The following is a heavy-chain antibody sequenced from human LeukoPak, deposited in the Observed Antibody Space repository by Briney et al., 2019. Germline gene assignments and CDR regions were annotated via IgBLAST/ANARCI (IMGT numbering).Heavy chain of an antibody. CDR1: GYSISSASY. CDR3: ARGPPRSMGDY. V-gene: IGHV4-61*01. J-gene: IGHJ4*02. CDR2: IYYSGST. Sequence: LETLSLTCAVSGYSISSASYWGWIRQPPGKGLEWIGYIYYSGSTNYNPSLKSRVTISVDTSKNQFSLKLSSVTAADTAVYYCARGPPRSMGDYWGQGTLVTVSS. D-gene: IGHD1-14*01.